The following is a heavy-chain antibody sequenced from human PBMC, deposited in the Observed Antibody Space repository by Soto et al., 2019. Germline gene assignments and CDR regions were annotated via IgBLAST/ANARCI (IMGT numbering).Heavy chain of an antibody. D-gene: IGHD6-19*01. V-gene: IGHV3-7*01. CDR1: GFTFSSYW. CDR2: IKQDGSEK. Sequence: EVQLVESGGGLVQPGGSLRLSCAASGFTFSSYWMSWVRQAPGKGLEWVANIKQDGSEKYYVDSVKGRFTISRDNAKNSLYLQMNSLRAEDTAVYYCAAAVAGIIFDYWGQGTLVTVSS. CDR3: AAAVAGIIFDY. J-gene: IGHJ4*02.